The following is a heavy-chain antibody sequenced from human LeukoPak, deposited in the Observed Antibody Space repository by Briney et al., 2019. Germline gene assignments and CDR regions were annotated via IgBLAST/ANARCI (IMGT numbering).Heavy chain of an antibody. J-gene: IGHJ4*02. Sequence: GASVKVSCKASGYTFTGYYMHWVRQAPGQGLEWMGRINPNSGGTNYAQKFQGRVTMTRDTSISTAYMELSRLRSDDTAVYYCARVDRGYCSGGSCQDYWGQGTLVTVSS. CDR1: GYTFTGYY. CDR2: INPNSGGT. V-gene: IGHV1-2*06. D-gene: IGHD2-15*01. CDR3: ARVDRGYCSGGSCQDY.